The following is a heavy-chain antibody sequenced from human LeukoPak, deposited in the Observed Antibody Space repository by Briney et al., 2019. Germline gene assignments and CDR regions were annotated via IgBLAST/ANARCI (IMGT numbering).Heavy chain of an antibody. D-gene: IGHD4-11*01. CDR1: GFTLSSYS. CDR3: ARSPSTVPYFDF. V-gene: IGHV3-21*01. Sequence: GGSLRLSCAASGFTLSSYSMNWVRQAPGKGLEWISSICSSSCYIYYADSVKGRFTISRDNAKNSLYLQMNSLRAEDTAVYYCARSPSTVPYFDFWGQGTLVTVSS. J-gene: IGHJ4*02. CDR2: ICSSSCYI.